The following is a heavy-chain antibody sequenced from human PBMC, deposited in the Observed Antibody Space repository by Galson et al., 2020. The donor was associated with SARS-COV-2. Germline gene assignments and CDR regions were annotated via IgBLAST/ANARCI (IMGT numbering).Heavy chain of an antibody. CDR1: GFSFSSYW. CDR2: IKQDGSEK. Sequence: GGSLRLSCAASGFSFSSYWMNWVRQAPGKGLEWVANIKQDGSEKYYVDSVKGRFSISRDNAENSLYLQMNSLRAEDTAVYYCATSRTFDYWGQGTLVTVSA. D-gene: IGHD6-13*01. J-gene: IGHJ4*02. V-gene: IGHV3-7*01. CDR3: ATSRTFDY.